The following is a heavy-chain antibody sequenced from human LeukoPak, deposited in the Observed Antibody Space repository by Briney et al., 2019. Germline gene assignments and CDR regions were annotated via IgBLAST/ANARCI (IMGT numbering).Heavy chain of an antibody. V-gene: IGHV1-18*01. CDR2: ISAYNGNT. CDR3: ARDGLRYFDWLSNWFDP. D-gene: IGHD3-9*01. CDR1: GYTFTSYG. J-gene: IGHJ5*02. Sequence: ASVRVSCKASGYTFTSYGISWVRQAPGQGLEWMGWISAYNGNTNYAQKLQGRVTMTTDTSTSTAYMELRSLRSDDTAVYYCARDGLRYFDWLSNWFDPWGQGTLVTVSS.